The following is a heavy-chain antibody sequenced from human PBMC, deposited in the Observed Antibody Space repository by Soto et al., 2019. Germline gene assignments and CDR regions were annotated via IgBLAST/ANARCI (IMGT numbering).Heavy chain of an antibody. J-gene: IGHJ4*02. CDR1: GYTFTSYG. Sequence: ASVKASCKASGYTFTSYGISWVRQAPGQGLEWMGWISAYNGNTNYAQKLQGRVTMTTDTSTSTAYMELRSLRSDDTAVYYCAREGSWGGYSIAAAGPVDYWGQGTLVTVSS. CDR2: ISAYNGNT. CDR3: AREGSWGGYSIAAAGPVDY. D-gene: IGHD6-13*01. V-gene: IGHV1-18*01.